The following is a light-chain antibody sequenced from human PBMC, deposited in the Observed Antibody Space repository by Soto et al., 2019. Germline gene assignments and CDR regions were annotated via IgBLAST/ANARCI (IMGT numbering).Light chain of an antibody. CDR3: CSYAGSYTWV. CDR1: SSDVGGYHY. J-gene: IGLJ3*02. V-gene: IGLV2-11*01. CDR2: YVS. Sequence: HSALTQPRSVSGSPGQSVTISCTGTSSDVGGYHYVSWYQQHPGKAPKLMIYYVSKRPSGVPDRFSGSKSGNTASLTISGLQAEDEADYYCCSYAGSYTWVFGGGTKVTVL.